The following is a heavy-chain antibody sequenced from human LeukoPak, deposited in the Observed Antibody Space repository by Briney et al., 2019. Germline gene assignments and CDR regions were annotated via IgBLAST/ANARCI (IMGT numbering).Heavy chain of an antibody. J-gene: IGHJ4*02. V-gene: IGHV4-39*01. D-gene: IGHD1-26*01. CDR1: GGSISSRSYY. Sequence: PSETLSLTCTVSGGSISSRSYYWGWIRQPPGKGLEWIGSIYYSGSTYYNPSLKSRVTISVDTSKNQFSLKLSSVTAADTAVYYCARLLVGATTHIDYWGQGTLVTVSS. CDR2: IYYSGST. CDR3: ARLLVGATTHIDY.